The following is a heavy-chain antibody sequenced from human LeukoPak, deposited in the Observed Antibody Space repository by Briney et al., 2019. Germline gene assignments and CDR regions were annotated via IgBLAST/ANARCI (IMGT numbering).Heavy chain of an antibody. D-gene: IGHD6-19*01. V-gene: IGHV4-34*01. CDR2: INHSGST. J-gene: IGHJ4*02. CDR1: GGSISSYY. Sequence: PSETLSLTCTVSGGSISSYYWSWIRQPPGKGLEWIGEINHSGSTNYNPSLKSRVTISVDTSKNQFSLKLSSVTAADTAVYYCARGPGYSSGWYRYWGQGTLVTVSS. CDR3: ARGPGYSSGWYRY.